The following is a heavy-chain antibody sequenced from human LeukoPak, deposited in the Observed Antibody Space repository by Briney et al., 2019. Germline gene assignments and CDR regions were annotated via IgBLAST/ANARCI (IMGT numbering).Heavy chain of an antibody. Sequence: SVKVSCKASGGTFSSYAISWVRQAPGQGLEWMGGIFSIFGTANYAQKFQGRVTITADESTNTAYMQLSSLRSEDTAVYYCARDLPHLRYCSSTSCPRAEYFQHWGQGTLVTVSS. V-gene: IGHV1-69*01. J-gene: IGHJ1*01. D-gene: IGHD2-2*01. CDR1: GGTFSSYA. CDR3: ARDLPHLRYCSSTSCPRAEYFQH. CDR2: IFSIFGTA.